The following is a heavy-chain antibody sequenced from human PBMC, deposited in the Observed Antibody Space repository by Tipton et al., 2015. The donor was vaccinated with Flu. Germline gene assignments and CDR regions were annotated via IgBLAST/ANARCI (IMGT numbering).Heavy chain of an antibody. CDR3: ARHAGYISLQGSYYFDN. V-gene: IGHV4-39*01. CDR2: IYYSGST. Sequence: TLSLTCTVSADSISSNNYYWGWMRQPPGKGLEWIGSIYYSGSTFYNPSLKSRVTIAVDPSKNQFSLRLSSVTAADTAVYYCARHAGYISLQGSYYFDNWGQGTLVTVSS. D-gene: IGHD6-6*01. CDR1: ADSISSNNYY. J-gene: IGHJ4*02.